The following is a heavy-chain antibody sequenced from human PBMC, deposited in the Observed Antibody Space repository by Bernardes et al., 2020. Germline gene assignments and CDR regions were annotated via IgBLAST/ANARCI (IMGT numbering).Heavy chain of an antibody. V-gene: IGHV4-34*01. CDR2: INHSGST. Sequence: SETLSLTCAFYGGSFSGYYWSWIRQPPGKGLEWIGEINHSGSTNYNPSLKSRVTISVDTSKNQFSLKLSSLTAADTAVYYCARGRGPYYDFWSGYYTGWFDPWGQGTLVTVSS. D-gene: IGHD3-3*01. J-gene: IGHJ5*02. CDR1: GGSFSGYY. CDR3: ARGRGPYYDFWSGYYTGWFDP.